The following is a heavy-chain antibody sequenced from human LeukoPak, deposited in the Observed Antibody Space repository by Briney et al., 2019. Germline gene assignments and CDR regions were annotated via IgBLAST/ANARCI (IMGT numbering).Heavy chain of an antibody. CDR1: GFTFSSYG. D-gene: IGHD1-14*01. Sequence: GGSLRLSCAASGFTFSSYGMHWVRQSPGKGLEWVAVVWYDGSNKDYADSVKGRFTISRDNSKNTLYLQMNSLRAEDTAVYYCAKAGLTRAYFDYWGQGTLVTVSS. J-gene: IGHJ4*02. CDR3: AKAGLTRAYFDY. CDR2: VWYDGSNK. V-gene: IGHV3-33*06.